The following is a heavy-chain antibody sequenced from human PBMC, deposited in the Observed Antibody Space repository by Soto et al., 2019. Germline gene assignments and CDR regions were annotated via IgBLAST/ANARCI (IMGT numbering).Heavy chain of an antibody. CDR2: IIPIFGTA. V-gene: IGHV1-69*13. J-gene: IGHJ6*02. CDR1: GGTFSSYA. D-gene: IGHD2-8*01. Sequence: ASVKVSCKASGGTFSSYAISWVRQAPGQGLEWMGGIIPIFGTANYAQKFQGRVTITADESTSTAYMELSSLRSEDTAVYYCARALMVYATPEYYYYGMDVWGQGTTVTVSS. CDR3: ARALMVYATPEYYYYGMDV.